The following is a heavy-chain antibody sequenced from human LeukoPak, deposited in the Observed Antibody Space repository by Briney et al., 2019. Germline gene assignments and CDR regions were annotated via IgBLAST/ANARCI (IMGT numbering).Heavy chain of an antibody. CDR1: GYSFTSYW. Sequence: GESLKISCKGSGYSFTSYWISWVRQMPGKGLEWMGRIDPSDSCTNYSPSFQGHVTISADKSISTAYLQWSSLKASDTAMYYCARRMEDWFDPWGQGTLVIVSS. D-gene: IGHD1-1*01. CDR3: ARRMEDWFDP. J-gene: IGHJ5*02. CDR2: IDPSDSCT. V-gene: IGHV5-10-1*01.